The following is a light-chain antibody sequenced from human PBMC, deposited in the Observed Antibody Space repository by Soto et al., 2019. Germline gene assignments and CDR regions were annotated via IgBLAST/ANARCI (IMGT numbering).Light chain of an antibody. CDR1: QTISSW. CDR3: QQYNTYSKT. Sequence: DIQMTQSPSTLSASVGDRVTITCRASQTISSWLAWYQQKPGKVPKLLIYKASNLESGVPSRFSGSGSGTEFTLTISSLQPDDFETYYCQQYNTYSKTFGQGTKVDIK. CDR2: KAS. V-gene: IGKV1-5*03. J-gene: IGKJ1*01.